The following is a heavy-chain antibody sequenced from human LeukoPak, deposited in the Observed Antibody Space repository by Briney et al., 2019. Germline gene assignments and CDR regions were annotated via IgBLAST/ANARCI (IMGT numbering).Heavy chain of an antibody. V-gene: IGHV3-11*04. J-gene: IGHJ6*03. CDR2: ISGSGSTM. D-gene: IGHD3-22*01. CDR3: ASDRWDSSGYYHYYYYYYMDV. Sequence: GGSLRLSCAASGFTFSDYYMSWIRQAPGKGLEWVSYISGSGSTMYHADSVKGRFTISRDNAKNSLYLQMNSLRAEDTAVYYCASDRWDSSGYYHYYYYYYMDVWGKGTTVTVSS. CDR1: GFTFSDYY.